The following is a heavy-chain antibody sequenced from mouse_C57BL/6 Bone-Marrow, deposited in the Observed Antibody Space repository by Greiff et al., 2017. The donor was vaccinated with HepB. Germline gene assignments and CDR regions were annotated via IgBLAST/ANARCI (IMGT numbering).Heavy chain of an antibody. CDR3: ARLYYYGSRGYAMDY. V-gene: IGHV1-69*01. CDR2: IDPSDSYT. D-gene: IGHD1-1*01. J-gene: IGHJ4*01. CDR1: GYTFTSYW. Sequence: VQLQQPGAELVMPGASVKLSCKASGYTFTSYWMHWVKQRPGQGLEWIGEIDPSDSYTNYNQKFKGKSTLTVDTSSSTAYMQLSSLTSEDSAVYYCARLYYYGSRGYAMDYWGQGTSVTVSS.